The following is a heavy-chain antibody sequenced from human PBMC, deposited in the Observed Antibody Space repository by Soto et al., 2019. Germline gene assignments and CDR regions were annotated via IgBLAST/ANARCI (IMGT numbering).Heavy chain of an antibody. CDR3: ARRPIVVVVAAHIGNYMDV. CDR2: IYYSGST. CDR1: GGSISSSSYY. J-gene: IGHJ6*03. D-gene: IGHD2-15*01. Sequence: PSETLSLTCTVSGGSISSSSYYWGWIRQPPGKGLEWIGSIYYSGSTYYNPSLKSRVTISVDTSKNQFSLKLSSVTAADTAVYYCARRPIVVVVAAHIGNYMDVWGKGTTVTVSS. V-gene: IGHV4-39*01.